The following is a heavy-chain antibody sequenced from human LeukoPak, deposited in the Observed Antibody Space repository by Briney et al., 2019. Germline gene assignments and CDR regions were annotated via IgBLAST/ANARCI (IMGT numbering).Heavy chain of an antibody. D-gene: IGHD3-9*01. CDR1: GGTFISYT. CDR2: ISPILGIA. J-gene: IGHJ5*02. V-gene: IGHV1-69*02. Sequence: SVKVSCKASGGTFISYTISWVRQAPGQGLEWMGRISPILGIANYAQKHQGRVTMTTDTSTSTAYMELRSLRSDDTAVYYCARRTTYYDILTGYYTDWFDPWGQGTLVTVSS. CDR3: ARRTTYYDILTGYYTDWFDP.